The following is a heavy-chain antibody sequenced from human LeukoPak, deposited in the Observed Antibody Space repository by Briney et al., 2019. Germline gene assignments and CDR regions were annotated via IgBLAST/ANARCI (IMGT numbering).Heavy chain of an antibody. CDR1: GFTFSNYS. CDR2: ISSSGSYI. D-gene: IGHD6-6*01. Sequence: GGSLRLSCAASGFTFSNYSMNWVRQAPGKGLEWVSCISSSGSYIYYADSVKGRFTISRDNAKNSLYLQMNSLRAEDTAVYYCARDEYASSPGYFDYWGQGTLVTVSS. CDR3: ARDEYASSPGYFDY. V-gene: IGHV3-21*01. J-gene: IGHJ4*02.